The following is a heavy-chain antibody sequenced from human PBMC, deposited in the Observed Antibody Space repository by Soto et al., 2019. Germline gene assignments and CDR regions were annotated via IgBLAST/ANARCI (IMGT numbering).Heavy chain of an antibody. V-gene: IGHV4-31*03. CDR1: GGSISSGGYY. J-gene: IGHJ4*02. D-gene: IGHD3-9*01. Sequence: SETLSLTCTVSGGSISSGGYYWSWIRQHPGKGLEWIGYIYYSGSTYYNPSLKSRVTISVDTSKNQFSLKLSSVTAADTAVYYCAREGTTPYYDILTGFDYWGQGTLVTVSS. CDR3: AREGTTPYYDILTGFDY. CDR2: IYYSGST.